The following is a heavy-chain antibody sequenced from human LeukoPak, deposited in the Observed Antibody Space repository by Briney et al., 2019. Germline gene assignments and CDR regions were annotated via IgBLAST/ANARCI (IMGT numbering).Heavy chain of an antibody. V-gene: IGHV3-23*01. Sequence: GGSLRLSCVASGFTFSNFAMSWVREAPGKGLEWVSAISGSLSTIYYADSVKGRFTISRDNSKNTLFLQMNSLRAEDTAIYYWAKDESGSGTYVNYGALDSWGKGTVVTVSS. CDR3: AKDESGSGTYVNYGALDS. D-gene: IGHD3-10*01. CDR1: GFTFSNFA. CDR2: ISGSLSTI. J-gene: IGHJ3*02.